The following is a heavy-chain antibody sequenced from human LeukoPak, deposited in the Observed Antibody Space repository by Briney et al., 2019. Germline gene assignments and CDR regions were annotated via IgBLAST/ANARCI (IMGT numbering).Heavy chain of an antibody. CDR2: INAGNGNT. D-gene: IGHD2-2*01. V-gene: IGHV1-3*01. J-gene: IGHJ6*02. Sequence: ASVKVSCKASGYTFTSYAMHWVRQAPGQRLEWMGWINAGNGNTKYSQKFQGRVTITRDTSASTAYMELSSLRSDDTAVYYCARFSGYCSTTSCYQPYYGMDVWGQGTTVTVSS. CDR3: ARFSGYCSTTSCYQPYYGMDV. CDR1: GYTFTSYA.